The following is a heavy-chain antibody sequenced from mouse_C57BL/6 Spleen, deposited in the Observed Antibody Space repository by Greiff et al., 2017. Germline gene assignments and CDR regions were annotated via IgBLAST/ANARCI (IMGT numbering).Heavy chain of an antibody. V-gene: IGHV1-15*01. D-gene: IGHD2-1*01. Sequence: QVQLQQSGAELVRPGASVTLSCKASGYTFTDYEMHWVKQTPVHGLEWIGAIDPETGGTAYNQKFKGKAILTADKSSSTAYMELRRLTSEDSAVYYCTRSLYGNYVNYFDYWGQGTTLTVSS. J-gene: IGHJ2*01. CDR3: TRSLYGNYVNYFDY. CDR2: IDPETGGT. CDR1: GYTFTDYE.